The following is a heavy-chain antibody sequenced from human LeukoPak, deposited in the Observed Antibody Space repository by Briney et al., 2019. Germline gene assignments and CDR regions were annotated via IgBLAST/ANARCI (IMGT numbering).Heavy chain of an antibody. CDR3: ARDGQGGRIQLWLTEGGDFDY. CDR1: GITFSSYW. J-gene: IGHJ4*02. Sequence: HPGGSLRLSCVGSGITFSSYWMNWVRQAPGKGLEWVAIIKQDGSVAHYVDSVKGRLTISRDNSKNTLYLQMNSLRAEDTAVYYCARDGQGGRIQLWLTEGGDFDYWGQGTLVTVSS. V-gene: IGHV3-7*01. CDR2: IKQDGSVA. D-gene: IGHD5-18*01.